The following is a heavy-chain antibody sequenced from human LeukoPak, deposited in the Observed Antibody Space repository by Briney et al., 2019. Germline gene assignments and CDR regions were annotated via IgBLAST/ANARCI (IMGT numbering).Heavy chain of an antibody. J-gene: IGHJ4*02. CDR2: ISWDGGST. CDR3: AKDKGGYCSGGSCYSEGYYFDY. Sequence: PGGSLRLSCAASGFTFDDYAMHWVRQAPGKGLEWVSLISWDGGSTYYADSVKGRFTISRDNSKTSRYLQMNSLRAEDTALYYCAKDKGGYCSGGSCYSEGYYFDYWGQGTLVTVSS. D-gene: IGHD2-15*01. CDR1: GFTFDDYA. V-gene: IGHV3-43D*03.